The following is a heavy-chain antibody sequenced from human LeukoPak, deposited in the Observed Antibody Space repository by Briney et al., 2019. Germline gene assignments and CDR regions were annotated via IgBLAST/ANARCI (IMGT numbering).Heavy chain of an antibody. J-gene: IGHJ4*02. D-gene: IGHD2-15*01. CDR2: ISISSTSV. CDR3: ARQRRYCSGDSCYQRTFDF. Sequence: GGSLRLSCAASGFNCNSHAMNWVRQAPGKGLEWISYISISSTSVYYADSVKGRFTISRDNAKNSVYMQMNSLRAEDTAVYSCARQRRYCSGDSCYQRTFDFWGQGTLVTVSS. CDR1: GFNCNSHA. V-gene: IGHV3-48*04.